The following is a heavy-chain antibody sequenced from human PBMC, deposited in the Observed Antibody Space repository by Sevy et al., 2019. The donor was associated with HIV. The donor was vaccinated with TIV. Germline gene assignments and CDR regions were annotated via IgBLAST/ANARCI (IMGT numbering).Heavy chain of an antibody. CDR2: ISSSGSTI. J-gene: IGHJ6*02. V-gene: IGHV3-11*01. CDR3: ARYLGLSSSMVDYYYGMDV. D-gene: IGHD6-6*01. CDR1: GFTFSDYY. Sequence: GGSLRLSCAASGFTFSDYYMSWIRQAPGKGLEWVSYISSSGSTIYYADSVKGRFTISRDNAKNSLYLQMNSLRAEDTAVYYCARYLGLSSSMVDYYYGMDVWGQGTTVTVSS.